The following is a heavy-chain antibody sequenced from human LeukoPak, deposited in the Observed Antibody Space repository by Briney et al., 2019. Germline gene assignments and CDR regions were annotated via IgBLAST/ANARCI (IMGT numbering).Heavy chain of an antibody. Sequence: ASVKVSCKASGYTFISYGISWVRQAPGQGLEWIGWISAYNRNTNYVQKLQGRVTMTTDTSTSTAYMELRSLRSDDTAVYYCARSRGSYSWYFDYWGQGTLVTVSS. V-gene: IGHV1-18*01. J-gene: IGHJ4*02. CDR1: GYTFISYG. CDR3: ARSRGSYSWYFDY. D-gene: IGHD1-26*01. CDR2: ISAYNRNT.